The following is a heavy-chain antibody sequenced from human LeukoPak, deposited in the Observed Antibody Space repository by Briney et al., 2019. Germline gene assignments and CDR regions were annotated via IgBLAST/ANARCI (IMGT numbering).Heavy chain of an antibody. V-gene: IGHV1-18*04. Sequence: GASVKVSCKASGYTFTGYYMHWVRRAPGQGLEWMGWISAYNGNTNYAQKLQGRVTTTTDTSTSTAYMELRSLRSDDTAVYYCARDGAMDSKEDDYWGQGTLVTVSS. J-gene: IGHJ4*02. CDR1: GYTFTGYY. CDR3: ARDGAMDSKEDDY. D-gene: IGHD3/OR15-3a*01. CDR2: ISAYNGNT.